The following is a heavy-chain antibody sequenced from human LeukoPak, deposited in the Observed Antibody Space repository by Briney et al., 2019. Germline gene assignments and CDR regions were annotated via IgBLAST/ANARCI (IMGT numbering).Heavy chain of an antibody. CDR2: INTDGSST. J-gene: IGHJ2*01. CDR3: ARAKIHNWYFDL. Sequence: GGSLRLSCAASGFTFSSYWMHWVRQAPGKGLVWVSRINTDGSSTNYADSVKGRFTISRDNAKNTLYLQMNSLRAEDTAVYYCARAKIHNWYFDLWGRGTLVTVSS. CDR1: GFTFSSYW. V-gene: IGHV3-74*01.